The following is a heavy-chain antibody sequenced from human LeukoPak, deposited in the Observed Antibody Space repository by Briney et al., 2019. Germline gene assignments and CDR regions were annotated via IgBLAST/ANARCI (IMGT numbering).Heavy chain of an antibody. J-gene: IGHJ4*02. Sequence: ASVKVSCKASGGTFSSYTISWVRQAPGQGLEWMGRIIPILGIANYAQKFQGRVTITADKSMSTAYMELSSLRSEDTAVYYCARAAVAGREVFAYWGQGTLVTVSS. CDR1: GGTFSSYT. CDR2: IIPILGIA. D-gene: IGHD6-19*01. CDR3: ARAAVAGREVFAY. V-gene: IGHV1-69*02.